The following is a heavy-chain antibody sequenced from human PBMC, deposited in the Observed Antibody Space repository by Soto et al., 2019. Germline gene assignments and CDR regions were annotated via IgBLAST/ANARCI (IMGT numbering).Heavy chain of an antibody. J-gene: IGHJ4*02. D-gene: IGHD1-26*01. CDR3: ASGGAGSGPFTWELPDH. V-gene: IGHV1-45*02. CDR2: ITPFSGDV. CDR1: GNTFTYRY. Sequence: QMQLVQSGAEVKKTGSSVTVSCKALGNTFTYRYLHWVRQAPGQALEWMGWITPFSGDVHYAQKFQERVPITRDRSINTAYMQMRSLRSEDTAMYFCASGGAGSGPFTWELPDHWGQGTLVTVSS.